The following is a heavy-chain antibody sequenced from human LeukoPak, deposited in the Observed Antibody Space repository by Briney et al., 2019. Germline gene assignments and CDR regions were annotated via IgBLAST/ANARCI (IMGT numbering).Heavy chain of an antibody. CDR3: ARQGRGLGATVDY. Sequence: SETLSLTRTVSGGSISSYYWSWIRQPPGKGLEWIGYIYYSGSTTYTPSLQSRLTISVDTSKNQFSLKLSSVTAADTAVYYCARQGRGLGATVDYWGQGTLVTVSS. D-gene: IGHD1-26*01. V-gene: IGHV4-59*08. CDR2: IYYSGST. J-gene: IGHJ4*02. CDR1: GGSISSYY.